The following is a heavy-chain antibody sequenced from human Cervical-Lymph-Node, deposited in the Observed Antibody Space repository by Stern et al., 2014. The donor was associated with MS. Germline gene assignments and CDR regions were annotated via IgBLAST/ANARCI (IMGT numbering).Heavy chain of an antibody. CDR2: ILPICDKA. Sequence: DQLVESGAEVKKSGSSVKVSCKASGGSFSSYPITWVRQAPGQGLEWMGSILPICDKANYARKFQGRVTMTADESTTTAYMELSSLRSDDTAVYYCARSPKTFGGVAYTFDIWGQGTMVTVSS. CDR3: ARSPKTFGGVAYTFDI. CDR1: GGSFSSYP. J-gene: IGHJ3*02. D-gene: IGHD3-16*01. V-gene: IGHV1-69*15.